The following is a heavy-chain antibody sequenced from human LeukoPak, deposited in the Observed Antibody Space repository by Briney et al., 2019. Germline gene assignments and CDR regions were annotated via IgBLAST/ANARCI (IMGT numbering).Heavy chain of an antibody. CDR3: TTLGYHLDS. CDR2: IAGSNTTT. Sequence: GGSLRLSCLASGFAFSAYEMNWVRQAPGKGLEWVSYIAGSNTTTYYADSVKGRFTIFRDNAKNSLYLQMNSLRAEDTALYYCTTLGYHLDSWGQGTLVTVSS. D-gene: IGHD3-22*01. J-gene: IGHJ4*02. V-gene: IGHV3-48*03. CDR1: GFAFSAYE.